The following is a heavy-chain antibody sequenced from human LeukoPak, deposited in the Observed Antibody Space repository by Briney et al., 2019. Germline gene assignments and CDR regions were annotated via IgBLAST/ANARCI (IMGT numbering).Heavy chain of an antibody. V-gene: IGHV3-23*01. CDR2: ISGSGGST. CDR3: AKSSGFPGGWFDP. J-gene: IGHJ5*02. CDR1: GFTFSNYP. Sequence: GGSLRLSCAASGFTFSNYPMSWVRQAPGKGLDWVSAISGSGGSTYHADSVKGRLTISRDNSKNTLYLQMNSLRAEDTAVYYCAKSSGFPGGWFDPWGQGTLVTVSS. D-gene: IGHD3-16*01.